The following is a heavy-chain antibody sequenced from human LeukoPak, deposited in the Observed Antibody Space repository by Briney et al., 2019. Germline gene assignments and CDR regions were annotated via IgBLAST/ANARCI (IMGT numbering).Heavy chain of an antibody. V-gene: IGHV3-7*01. CDR1: GFMFSTYW. J-gene: IGHJ4*02. CDR2: IKPDGSET. CDR3: GGFGYEAGVDL. Sequence: GGSLRLSCAASGFMFSTYWMTWVRQAPGKGLEWVANIKPDGSETYYVDSVKGRFTISRDNTKNLLYLQMNSLRGEGAAVYHCGGFGYEAGVDLWGQGTLVSVSS. D-gene: IGHD2-15*01.